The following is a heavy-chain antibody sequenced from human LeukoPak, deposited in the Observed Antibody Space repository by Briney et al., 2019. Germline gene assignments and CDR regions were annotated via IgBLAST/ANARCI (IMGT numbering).Heavy chain of an antibody. D-gene: IGHD6-13*01. CDR1: GFTFSRHW. CDR3: ARDGTAAGLYFDL. V-gene: IGHV3-74*01. J-gene: IGHJ4*02. Sequence: PGGSLRLSCAASGFTFSRHWMHWVRQSPGKGLVWVSRINTSGSTTNYADSVKGRFTISRDNTKNSLYLQMSSLRAEDTGVYYCARDGTAAGLYFDLWGQGTLVTVSS. CDR2: INTSGSTT.